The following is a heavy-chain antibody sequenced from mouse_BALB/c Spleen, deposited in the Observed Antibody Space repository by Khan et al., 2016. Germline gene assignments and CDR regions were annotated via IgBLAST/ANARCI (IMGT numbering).Heavy chain of an antibody. CDR2: IDPANGNT. V-gene: IGHV14-3*02. Sequence: VQLQQSGAELVKPGASVKLSCTASGFNIKDTYMHWVKQRSEQGLEWIGRIDPANGNTKYDPKFQGKATITADTSSNPAYLQLSSLTSEDTAVYYCARGYDIYYDYVDYWGQGTTLTVSS. CDR3: ARGYDIYYDYVDY. CDR1: GFNIKDTY. D-gene: IGHD2-4*01. J-gene: IGHJ2*01.